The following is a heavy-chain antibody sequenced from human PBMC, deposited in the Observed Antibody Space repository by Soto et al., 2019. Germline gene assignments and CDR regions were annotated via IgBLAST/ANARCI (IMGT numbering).Heavy chain of an antibody. V-gene: IGHV4-30-4*01. D-gene: IGHD5-12*01. CDR1: GGSINSGDYY. CDR3: ARDRRWLARGPNNWFDP. Sequence: SETLSLTCTVSGGSINSGDYYWTWIRQSPGKGLEWIGYIYHDGNSQHNPSLKSRVTMSIDTSNNQFSLKLTSVTAADTAVYYCARDRRWLARGPNNWFDPWGQGTRVT. J-gene: IGHJ5*02. CDR2: IYHDGNS.